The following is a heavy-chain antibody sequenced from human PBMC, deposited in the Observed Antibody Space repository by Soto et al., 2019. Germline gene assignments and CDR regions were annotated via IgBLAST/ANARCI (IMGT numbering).Heavy chain of an antibody. D-gene: IGHD1-20*01. CDR3: AGGPRYWSFAL. Sequence: GELQQWGTGLLKPSETLSLNCYVYGGSSRAYHWSWIRQSPGGGLDWIGEFSYSGSLNYNPSLKGRVAVSLDTSTNHFSLTMTSVTAADTAVYFCAGGPRYWSFALWGRGTLVTVS. J-gene: IGHJ2*01. CDR1: GGSSRAYH. CDR2: FSYSGSL. V-gene: IGHV4-34*01.